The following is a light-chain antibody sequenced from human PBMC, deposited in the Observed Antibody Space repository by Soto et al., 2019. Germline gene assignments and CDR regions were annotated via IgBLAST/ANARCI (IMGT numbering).Light chain of an antibody. Sequence: DIQMAQSPSSLSASIGDRVTITCRAIQGISEYLAWYQQRPGNAPNLLIYGASILQSGVPSRFSGSGSGTHFTLTIRSLQPEDVATYYCHSYNSIPRTFGQGTTVEIK. CDR1: QGISEY. CDR2: GAS. CDR3: HSYNSIPRT. V-gene: IGKV1-27*01. J-gene: IGKJ1*01.